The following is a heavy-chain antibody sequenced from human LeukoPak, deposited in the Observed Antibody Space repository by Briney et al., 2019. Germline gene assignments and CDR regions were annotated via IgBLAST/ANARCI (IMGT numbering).Heavy chain of an antibody. Sequence: GGSLRLSCVASGFTFSSYVMSWVRQAPGKGLEWVSTIIGSGGSTFYADSVKGRFTISRDNSKNTLYLQMNSLRAEDTALYYCAKRVSPGQYYLDYWGQGTLVTVSS. CDR3: AKRVSPGQYYLDY. J-gene: IGHJ4*02. D-gene: IGHD2-8*02. CDR2: IIGSGGST. CDR1: GFTFSSYV. V-gene: IGHV3-23*01.